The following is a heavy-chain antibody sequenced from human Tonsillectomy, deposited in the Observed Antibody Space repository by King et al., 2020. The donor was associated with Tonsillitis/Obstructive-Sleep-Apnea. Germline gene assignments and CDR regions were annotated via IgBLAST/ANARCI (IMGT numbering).Heavy chain of an antibody. Sequence: VQLVESGGGVVQPGRSLRLSCAASGFTFSRYGVHWVRQAPGKGLEWVSVISSDGSHKYYADSVKGRFTISRDNSKNTLYLQMNSLRAEDTAVYYCAKALWGYCSSTSCSKGMDVWGQGTTVTVSS. J-gene: IGHJ6*02. CDR1: GFTFSRYG. V-gene: IGHV3-30*18. D-gene: IGHD2-2*01. CDR3: AKALWGYCSSTSCSKGMDV. CDR2: ISSDGSHK.